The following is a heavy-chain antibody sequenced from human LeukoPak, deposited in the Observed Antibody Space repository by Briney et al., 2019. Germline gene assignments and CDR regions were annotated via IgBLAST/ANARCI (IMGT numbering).Heavy chain of an antibody. CDR2: IFGGDTT. Sequence: PGGSLRLSCTASRFTFGDYAMSWIRQAPGKGLEWVSIIFGGDTTYYADSVRGRFSLTRDNPKNTLYLQMNNLRAEDTAVYYCARVSLAGTEFDYWGQGTLVTVSS. D-gene: IGHD1/OR15-1a*01. CDR1: RFTFGDYA. J-gene: IGHJ4*02. V-gene: IGHV3-23*03. CDR3: ARVSLAGTEFDY.